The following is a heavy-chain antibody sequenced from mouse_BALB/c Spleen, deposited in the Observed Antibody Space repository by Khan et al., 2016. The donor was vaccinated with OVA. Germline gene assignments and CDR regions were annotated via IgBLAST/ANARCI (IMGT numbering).Heavy chain of an antibody. V-gene: IGHV5-4*02. CDR2: ISDGGRYT. J-gene: IGHJ3*01. CDR1: GFTFSDYY. D-gene: IGHD2-13*01. Sequence: VALVASGGGLVKPGGSLKLSCAASGFTFSDYYMYWVRQTPEKRLEWVATISDGGRYTYYPDSVKGRFTISRDDAKNNLYLQMSSLKAEDTDMSDCARGYYGDPFAYWGQGTLVTVSA. CDR3: ARGYYGDPFAY.